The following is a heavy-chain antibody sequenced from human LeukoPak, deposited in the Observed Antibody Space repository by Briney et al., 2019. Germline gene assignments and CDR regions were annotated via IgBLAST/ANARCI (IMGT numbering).Heavy chain of an antibody. Sequence: GGSLRLSXAASGFTFGSYSMNWVRQAPGKGLEWVSSISSSSSYIYYADSVKGRFTISRDNAKNSLYLQMNSLRAEDTAVYYCARDDSGWYHFFDYWGQGTLVTVSS. CDR2: ISSSSSYI. CDR3: ARDDSGWYHFFDY. V-gene: IGHV3-21*01. CDR1: GFTFGSYS. D-gene: IGHD6-19*01. J-gene: IGHJ4*02.